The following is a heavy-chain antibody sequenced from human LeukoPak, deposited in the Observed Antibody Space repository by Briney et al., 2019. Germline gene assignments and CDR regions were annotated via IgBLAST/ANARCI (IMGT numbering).Heavy chain of an antibody. CDR1: GGSFSGYY. J-gene: IGHJ4*02. Sequence: SSETLSLTCAVYGGSFSGYYWSWIRQSPGEGLEWIGEINDSGVTNCNPSLESRVILSVDTSKNQFSLRLSSVTAADTAVYYCARRLVDSSASQVSDHWGQGTRVTVSS. V-gene: IGHV4-34*01. CDR2: INDSGVT. CDR3: ARRLVDSSASQVSDH. D-gene: IGHD2-2*01.